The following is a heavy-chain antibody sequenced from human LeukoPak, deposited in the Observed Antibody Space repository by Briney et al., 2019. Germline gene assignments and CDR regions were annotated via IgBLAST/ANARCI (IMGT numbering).Heavy chain of an antibody. J-gene: IGHJ4*02. V-gene: IGHV4-59*01. CDR3: ARRFGSGHYFDS. CDR1: GDSISSYY. CDR2: IYYGGRT. Sequence: SETLSLTCSVSGDSISSYYWSWIRQPPGKGLEWIGYIYYGGRTNYNPSLKSRVTISVDTSKNHFSLKLSSVTAADTAVYYCARRFGSGHYFDSWGQGTLVTVSS. D-gene: IGHD6-19*01.